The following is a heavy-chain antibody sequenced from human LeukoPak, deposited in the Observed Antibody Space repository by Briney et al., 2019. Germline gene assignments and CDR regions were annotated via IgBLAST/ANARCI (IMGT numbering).Heavy chain of an antibody. CDR2: LYSGSST. CDR3: ARVGDHFHWYLDL. D-gene: IGHD3-3*02. J-gene: IGHJ2*01. CDR1: GFSVSTNY. Sequence: GGSLRLSCAASGFSVSTNYMNWVHQAPGKGLEWVSILYSGSSTYYADSVEGRFIVSRDSSKNTLSLQMNDLRAEDTAVYYCARVGDHFHWYLDLWGRGTLVTVSS. V-gene: IGHV3-53*01.